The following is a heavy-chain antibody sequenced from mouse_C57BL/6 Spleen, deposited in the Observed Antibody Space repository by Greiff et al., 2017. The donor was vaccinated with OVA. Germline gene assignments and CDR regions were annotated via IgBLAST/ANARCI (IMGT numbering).Heavy chain of an antibody. CDR1: GYSFTDYN. J-gene: IGHJ4*01. CDR3: ARYDDYSYYYAMDY. V-gene: IGHV1-39*01. CDR2: INPNYGTT. D-gene: IGHD2-3*01. Sequence: LVESGPELVKPGASVKISCKASGYSFTDYNMNWVKQSNGKSLEWIGVINPNYGTTSYNQKFKGKATLTVDQSSSTAYMQLNSLTSEDSAVYYCARYDDYSYYYAMDYWGQGTSVTVSS.